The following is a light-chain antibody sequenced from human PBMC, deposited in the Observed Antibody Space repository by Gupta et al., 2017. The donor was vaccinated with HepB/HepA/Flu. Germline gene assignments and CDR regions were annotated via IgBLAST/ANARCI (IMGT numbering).Light chain of an antibody. CDR1: SSDVGRYNY. J-gene: IGLJ3*02. CDR2: DVS. CDR3: SSYTSSNTWV. Sequence: SSLPQPASVSVSPGPSLTISCTVTSSDVGRYNYVSWYPQYPGQAHKLSIYDVSSRTAGVANRFSGSTSGNTASLTISGLQAEDEADYYCSSYTSSNTWVFGGGTKLTVL. V-gene: IGLV2-14*01.